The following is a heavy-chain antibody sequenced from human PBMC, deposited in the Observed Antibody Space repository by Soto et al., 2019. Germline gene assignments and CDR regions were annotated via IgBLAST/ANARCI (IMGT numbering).Heavy chain of an antibody. CDR2: ISYSGST. D-gene: IGHD1-26*01. V-gene: IGHV4-59*01. Sequence: SETLSLTCTVSGDSIRYYYWSWIRQPPGKGLEYIAYISYSGSTNYNPSLKSRVTLSVDPSKNQFSLKLTSVTAADTAVYFCARYSGAVGRDAFDFWGQGTMVTVSS. J-gene: IGHJ3*01. CDR1: GDSIRYYY. CDR3: ARYSGAVGRDAFDF.